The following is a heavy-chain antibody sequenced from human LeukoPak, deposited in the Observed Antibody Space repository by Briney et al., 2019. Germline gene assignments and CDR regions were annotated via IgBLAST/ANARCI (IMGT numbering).Heavy chain of an antibody. CDR3: AGLYCSSSSCYSDY. D-gene: IGHD2-2*01. CDR1: GYTFTDYY. J-gene: IGHJ4*02. V-gene: IGHV1-2*02. CDR2: INPNSGGT. Sequence: GASVKVSCKASGYTFTDYYMHWVRQAPGQGLEWMGWINPNSGGTNYAQKFQGRVTMTRDTSISTAYMELSRLRSDDTAVYYCAGLYCSSSSCYSDYWGQGTLVTVSS.